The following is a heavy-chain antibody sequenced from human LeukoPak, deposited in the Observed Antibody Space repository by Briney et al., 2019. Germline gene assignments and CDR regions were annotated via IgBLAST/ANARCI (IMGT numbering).Heavy chain of an antibody. CDR3: AREPGSGWYGYYYYGMDV. CDR2: ISSSSSTI. V-gene: IGHV3-48*01. Sequence: GGSLRLSCVGSGFTFSSYWMHWVRQAPGKGLEWVSYISSSSSTIYYADSVKGRFTISRDNAKNSLYLQMNSLRAEDTAVYYCAREPGSGWYGYYYYGMDVWGQGTTVTVSS. D-gene: IGHD6-19*01. J-gene: IGHJ6*02. CDR1: GFTFSSYW.